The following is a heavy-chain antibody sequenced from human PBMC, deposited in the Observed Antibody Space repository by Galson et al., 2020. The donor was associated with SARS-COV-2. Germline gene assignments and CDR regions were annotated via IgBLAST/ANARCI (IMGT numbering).Heavy chain of an antibody. CDR3: ERHPAAISWCGELSFQPMDV. D-gene: IGHD3-10*01. Sequence: SETLSLTCTVSGGSISSSSYYWGWIRQPPGKGLEWIGSIYYSGSTYYNPSLKSRVTISVDTSKNQFSLKLSSVTAADTAVYYCERHPAAISWCGELSFQPMDVWGQGTTVTVSS. V-gene: IGHV4-39*01. J-gene: IGHJ6*02. CDR1: GGSISSSSYY. CDR2: IYYSGST.